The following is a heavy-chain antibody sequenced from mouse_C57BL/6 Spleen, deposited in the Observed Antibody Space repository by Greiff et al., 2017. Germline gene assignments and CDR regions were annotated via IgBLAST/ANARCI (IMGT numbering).Heavy chain of an antibody. CDR3: ARGGDICDGYVYYFDY. V-gene: IGHV1-81*01. Sequence: QVQLQQSGAELARPGASVKLSCKASGYTFTSYGISWVKQRTGQGLEWIGEIYPRSGNTYYTEKFKGKATLPADTSSSTAYMEVRSLRSEDSEVYVCARGGDICDGYVYYFDYWGQGTTLTVSS. CDR1: GYTFTSYG. J-gene: IGHJ2*01. D-gene: IGHD2-3*01. CDR2: IYPRSGNT.